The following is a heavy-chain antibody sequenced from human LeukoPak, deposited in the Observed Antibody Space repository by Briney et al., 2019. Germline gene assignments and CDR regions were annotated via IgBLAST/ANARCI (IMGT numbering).Heavy chain of an antibody. J-gene: IGHJ4*02. CDR2: INPNSGGT. CDR3: ARGLEAEWELLDY. D-gene: IGHD1-26*01. Sequence: ASVKASCKASGYTFTGYYMHWVRQAPGQGLEWMGWINPNSGGTNYAQKFQGRVTMTRDTSISTAYMELSRLRSDDTAVYYCARGLEAEWELLDYWGQGTLVTVSS. CDR1: GYTFTGYY. V-gene: IGHV1-2*02.